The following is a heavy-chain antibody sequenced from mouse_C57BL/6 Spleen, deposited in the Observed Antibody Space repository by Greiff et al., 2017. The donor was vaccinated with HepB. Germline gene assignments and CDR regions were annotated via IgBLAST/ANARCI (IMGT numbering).Heavy chain of an antibody. D-gene: IGHD1-1*01. CDR3: DREDGSSYWYFDV. J-gene: IGHJ1*03. Sequence: VMLVESGPGLVAPSQSLFITCTVSGFSLTSYAISWVRQPPGKGLEWLGVIWTGGGTNYNSALKSRLSISKDNSKSQVFLKMNSLQTDDTARYYCDREDGSSYWYFDVWGTGTTVTVSS. V-gene: IGHV2-9-1*01. CDR1: GFSLTSYA. CDR2: IWTGGGT.